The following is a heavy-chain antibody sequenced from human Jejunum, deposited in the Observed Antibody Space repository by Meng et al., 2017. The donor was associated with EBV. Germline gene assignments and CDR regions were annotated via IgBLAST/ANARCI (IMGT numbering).Heavy chain of an antibody. V-gene: IGHV1-2*06. D-gene: IGHD5-18*01. CDR2: VNPNSGVT. CDR3: ARPISGYTYYFDY. CDR1: GYTFTDYY. J-gene: IGHJ4*02. Sequence: QVQPVQSGTEVKGSRASVKVSCKASGYTFTDYYLHWVRQAPGQGLEWMGRVNPNSGVTNYAEKFQGRVTMTRDTSISTSYMEVSRLTSDDTAVYYCARPISGYTYYFDYWGQGTLVTVSS.